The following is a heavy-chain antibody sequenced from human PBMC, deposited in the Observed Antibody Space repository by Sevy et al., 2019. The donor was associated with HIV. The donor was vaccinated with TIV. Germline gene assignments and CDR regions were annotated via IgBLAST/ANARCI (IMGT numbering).Heavy chain of an antibody. CDR1: GGSVSSTGFY. D-gene: IGHD2-21*01. Sequence: SETLSLTCTVSGGSVSSTGFYWTWIRQHPGKGLEWIGYICCGGSTYYNPSLKSLSTISVDTSKNQFSLRLTSVAAADRAVYYCSKGGGALDGGMDVWGQGTTVTVSS. J-gene: IGHJ6*02. V-gene: IGHV4-31*01. CDR2: ICCGGST. CDR3: SKGGGALDGGMDV.